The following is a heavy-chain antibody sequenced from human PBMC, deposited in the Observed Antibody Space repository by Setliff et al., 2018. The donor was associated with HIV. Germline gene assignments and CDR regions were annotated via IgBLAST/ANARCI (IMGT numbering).Heavy chain of an antibody. CDR3: ARIPNHSSGFDY. V-gene: IGHV1-69*13. Sequence: SVKVPCKASGGTFRSHEISWVRQAPGQGLEWMGGIVPILNTGNYAPKFQGRVTITADESTTTAYMELSSLRSEDTAVYYCARIPNHSSGFDYWGQGTPVTVSS. CDR1: GGTFRSHE. J-gene: IGHJ4*02. D-gene: IGHD3-22*01. CDR2: IVPILNTG.